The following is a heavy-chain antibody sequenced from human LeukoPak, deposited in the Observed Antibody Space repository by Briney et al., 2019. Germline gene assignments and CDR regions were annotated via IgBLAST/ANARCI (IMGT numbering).Heavy chain of an antibody. J-gene: IGHJ4*02. CDR3: ARGRVGYSSSWYFVY. D-gene: IGHD6-13*01. V-gene: IGHV4-61*02. CDR1: GGSISSGSYY. Sequence: SETLSLTCTVSGGSISSGSYYWSWIRQPAGKGLEWIGRIYTSGSTNYNPSLKSRVTISVDTSKNQFSLKLSSVTAADTAVYYCARGRVGYSSSWYFVYWGQGTLVTVSS. CDR2: IYTSGST.